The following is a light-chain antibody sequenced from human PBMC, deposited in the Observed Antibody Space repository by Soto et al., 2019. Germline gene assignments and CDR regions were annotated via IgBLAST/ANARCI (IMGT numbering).Light chain of an antibody. Sequence: EIVLTQSPRTLSLSPGERATLSCRASQSVSGSLAWYQHKPGQAPRLLIYGASTRATGIPARFSGSGSGTEFTLTINSLQSEDFAVYYCQQYNDWPPWTFGQGTKVDIK. CDR3: QQYNDWPPWT. CDR2: GAS. V-gene: IGKV3-15*01. J-gene: IGKJ1*01. CDR1: QSVSGS.